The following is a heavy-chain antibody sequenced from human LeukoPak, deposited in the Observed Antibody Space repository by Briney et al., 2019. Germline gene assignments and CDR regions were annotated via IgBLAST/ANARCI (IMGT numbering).Heavy chain of an antibody. CDR3: AKGSRIVVVVAADY. V-gene: IGHV3-30*18. J-gene: IGHJ4*02. CDR2: ISYDGSNK. D-gene: IGHD2-15*01. CDR1: GFTFSSYG. Sequence: GRSLRLSCAASGFTFSSYGMHWVRQAPGKGLEWVAVISYDGSNKHYADSVKGRFTISRDNSKNTLYLQMNSLRAEDTAVYYCAKGSRIVVVVAADYWGQGTLVTVSS.